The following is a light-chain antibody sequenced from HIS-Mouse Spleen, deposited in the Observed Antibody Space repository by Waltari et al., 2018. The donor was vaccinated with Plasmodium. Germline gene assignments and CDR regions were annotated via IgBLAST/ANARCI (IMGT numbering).Light chain of an antibody. J-gene: IGLJ2*01. CDR2: EVS. V-gene: IGLV2-8*01. CDR3: SSYAGSNNLV. CDR1: SSDVGGYNS. Sequence: QSALTQPPSASVSPGQSVTIPCTGTSSDVGGYNSVSWYQQHPGKAPKLMIYEVSKRPSGVPDRFSGSKSGNTASLTVSGLQAEDEADYYCSSYAGSNNLVFGGGTKLTVL.